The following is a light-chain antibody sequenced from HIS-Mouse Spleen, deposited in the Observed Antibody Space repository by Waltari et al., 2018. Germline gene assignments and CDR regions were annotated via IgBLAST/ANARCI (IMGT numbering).Light chain of an antibody. CDR1: SSDVGGYNY. CDR3: CSYAGSYTWV. J-gene: IGLJ3*02. Sequence: QSALTQPRSVSGSPGQSVTIPCPGTSSDVGGYNYVTWYQQHPGQAPKLMIYDVSKRPSGVPDRFSGSKSGNTASLTISGLQAEDEADYYCCSYAGSYTWVFGGGTKLTVL. CDR2: DVS. V-gene: IGLV2-11*01.